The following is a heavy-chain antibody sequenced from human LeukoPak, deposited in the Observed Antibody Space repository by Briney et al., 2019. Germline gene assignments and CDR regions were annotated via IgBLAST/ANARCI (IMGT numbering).Heavy chain of an antibody. Sequence: ASVKASRKASGYTFTGCYLHWLRQAPGQGREWMGWINPNSGGTNNAQKFQGRVIMTRDTSISTAYMELSRLRSDDTAVYYCARAGGDYYGSGSPSYYYYGMDVWGQGTTVTVSS. CDR3: ARAGGDYYGSGSPSYYYYGMDV. CDR2: INPNSGGT. D-gene: IGHD3-10*01. CDR1: GYTFTGCY. V-gene: IGHV1-2*02. J-gene: IGHJ6*02.